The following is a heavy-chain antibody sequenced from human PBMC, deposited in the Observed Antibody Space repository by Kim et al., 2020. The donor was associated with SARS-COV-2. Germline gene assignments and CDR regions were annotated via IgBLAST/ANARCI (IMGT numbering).Heavy chain of an antibody. V-gene: IGHV4-59*01. CDR1: GGSISSYY. J-gene: IGHJ4*02. Sequence: SETLSLTCTVSGGSISSYYWSWIRQPPGKGLEWIGYIYYSGSTNYNPSLKSRVTISVDTSKNQFSLKLSSVTAADTAVYYCAREDTAMAIDYWGQGTLVTVSS. CDR3: AREDTAMAIDY. CDR2: IYYSGST. D-gene: IGHD5-18*01.